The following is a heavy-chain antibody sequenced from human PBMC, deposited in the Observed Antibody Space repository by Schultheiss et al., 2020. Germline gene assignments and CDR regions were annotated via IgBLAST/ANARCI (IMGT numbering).Heavy chain of an antibody. CDR2: IYYSGST. Sequence: SETLSLTCTVSGGSISSYYWSWIRQPPGKGLEWIGYIYYSGSTNYNPSLKSRVTISVDTSKNQFSLKLSSVTAADTAVYYCARGLGVVVPAARRSWFDPWGQGTLVTVSS. CDR3: ARGLGVVVPAARRSWFDP. V-gene: IGHV4-59*12. CDR1: GGSISSYY. J-gene: IGHJ5*02. D-gene: IGHD2-2*01.